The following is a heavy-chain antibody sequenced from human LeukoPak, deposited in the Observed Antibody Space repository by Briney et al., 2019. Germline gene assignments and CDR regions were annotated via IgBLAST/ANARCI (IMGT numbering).Heavy chain of an antibody. Sequence: AGGSLRLSCAASGFTFSSYAMHWVGQAPGKQLEYVSAISTNAGNTDYANSVKGRFTISRDNSKNMLYLQMGSLRAEDMAVYYCARDGAKGYCSGGSCHYYFDYWGQGTLVTASS. CDR2: ISTNAGNT. CDR1: GFTFSSYA. V-gene: IGHV3-64*01. J-gene: IGHJ4*02. D-gene: IGHD2-15*01. CDR3: ARDGAKGYCSGGSCHYYFDY.